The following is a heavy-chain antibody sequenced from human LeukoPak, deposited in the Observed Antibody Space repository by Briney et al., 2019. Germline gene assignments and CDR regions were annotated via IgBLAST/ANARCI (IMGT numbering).Heavy chain of an antibody. CDR3: ARLRSWFDP. V-gene: IGHV4-4*09. J-gene: IGHJ5*02. Sequence: SETLSLTCTVSGASISNYYWSWIRQPPGKGLEWIGYIYTSGSTNYNPSLKSRVTISVDTSKNQFSLKLSSVTAADTAVYYCARLRSWFDPWGQGTLVTVSS. CDR2: IYTSGST. D-gene: IGHD1-14*01. CDR1: GASISNYY.